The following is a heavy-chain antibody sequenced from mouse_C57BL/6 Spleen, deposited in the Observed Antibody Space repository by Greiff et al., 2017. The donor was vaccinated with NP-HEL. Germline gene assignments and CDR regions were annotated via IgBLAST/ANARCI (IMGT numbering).Heavy chain of an antibody. Sequence: EVKLMESGGGLVKPGGSLKLSCAASGFTFSSYTMSWVRQTPEKRLEWVATISGGGGNTYSPDSVKGRFTISRDNAKSTLYLQMSGLRSEDTALYYCARHRGPFYYDYDDGVNYFDYWAQGTTLTVSS. CDR3: ARHRGPFYYDYDDGVNYFDY. CDR2: ISGGGGNT. CDR1: GFTFSSYT. V-gene: IGHV5-9*01. J-gene: IGHJ2*01. D-gene: IGHD2-4*01.